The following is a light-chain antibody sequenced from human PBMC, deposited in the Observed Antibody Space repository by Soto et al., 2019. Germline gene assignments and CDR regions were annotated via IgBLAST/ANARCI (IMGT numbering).Light chain of an antibody. CDR2: DAS. CDR1: QTIHSF. J-gene: IGKJ1*01. Sequence: DRVIITCRASQTIHSFLAWYQQKAGKAPKLLIYDASNLESGVPSRFSGSGSGTEFTLTVSSLQPDDFATFYCQQFHSFPWTFGQGTKVDIK. V-gene: IGKV1-5*01. CDR3: QQFHSFPWT.